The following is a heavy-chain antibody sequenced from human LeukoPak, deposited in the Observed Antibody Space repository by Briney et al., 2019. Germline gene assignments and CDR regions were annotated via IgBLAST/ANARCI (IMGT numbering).Heavy chain of an antibody. D-gene: IGHD3-22*01. Sequence: PGGSLRLSCVASGLTFSSYGMHWVRRAPGKGLEWEAVISYDGSNIYYAASVKGRFTISRDNSKNTLYLQMNSLGAEDTAVYYCAKVGCGSGYCAFDYWGQGTLVTVSS. V-gene: IGHV3-30*18. CDR2: ISYDGSNI. CDR3: AKVGCGSGYCAFDY. CDR1: GLTFSSYG. J-gene: IGHJ4*02.